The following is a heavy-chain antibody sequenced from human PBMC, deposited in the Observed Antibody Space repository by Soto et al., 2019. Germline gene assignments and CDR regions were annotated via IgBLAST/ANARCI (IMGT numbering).Heavy chain of an antibody. CDR2: ISFDGTTT. CDR3: AKDEGFGEYLHH. V-gene: IGHV3-30-3*01. D-gene: IGHD3-10*01. CDR1: GFTFSNSA. J-gene: IGHJ5*02. Sequence: GGFLRLSCAASGFTFSNSAMHWVRQAPGKGLEWVTYISFDGTTTYYADSVKGRFTISRDNPKDTLFLLMDSLRVEDTAVYYCAKDEGFGEYLHHWGQGTLVTVSS.